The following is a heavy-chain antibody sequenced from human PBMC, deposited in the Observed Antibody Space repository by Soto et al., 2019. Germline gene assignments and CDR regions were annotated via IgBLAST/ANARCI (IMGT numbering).Heavy chain of an antibody. CDR1: GGSISSYY. CDR3: ARVRRDGYNWVDY. D-gene: IGHD5-12*01. V-gene: IGHV4-59*01. Sequence: QVQLQESGPGLVKPSETLSLTCTVSGGSISSYYWSWIRQPPGKGLEWIGYIYYSGSTNYNPSLKSRGTISVDTSKNQFSLKLSSVTAADTAVYYCARVRRDGYNWVDYWGQGTLVTASS. J-gene: IGHJ4*02. CDR2: IYYSGST.